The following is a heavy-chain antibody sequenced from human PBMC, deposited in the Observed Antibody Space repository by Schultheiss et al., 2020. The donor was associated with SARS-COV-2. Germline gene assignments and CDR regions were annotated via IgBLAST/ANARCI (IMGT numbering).Heavy chain of an antibody. CDR3: ARVQVAGTSLDY. CDR2: ISSSSSYT. Sequence: GGSLRLSCAASGFTFSDYYMSWIRQAPGKGLEWVSYISSSSSYTNYADSVKGRFTISRDNAKNSLYLQMNSLRAEDTAVYYCARVQVAGTSLDYWGQGTLVTVSS. J-gene: IGHJ4*02. CDR1: GFTFSDYY. V-gene: IGHV3-11*05. D-gene: IGHD6-19*01.